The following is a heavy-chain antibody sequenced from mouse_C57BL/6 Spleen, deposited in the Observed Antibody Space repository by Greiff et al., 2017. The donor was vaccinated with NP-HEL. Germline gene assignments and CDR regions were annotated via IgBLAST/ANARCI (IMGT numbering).Heavy chain of an antibody. CDR3: ARQGGPAWFAY. CDR2: ISGGGGNT. J-gene: IGHJ3*01. Sequence: EVKVEESGGGLVKPGGSLKLSCAASGFTFSSYTMSWVRQTPEKRLEWVATISGGGGNTYYPDSVKGRFTISRDNAKNTLYLQMSSLRSEDTALYYCARQGGPAWFAYWGQGTLVTVSA. CDR1: GFTFSSYT. V-gene: IGHV5-9*01.